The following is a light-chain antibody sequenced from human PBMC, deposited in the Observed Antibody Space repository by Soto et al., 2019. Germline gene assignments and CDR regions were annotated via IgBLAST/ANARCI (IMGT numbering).Light chain of an antibody. CDR3: AKWDDSLRVYV. Sequence: QSVLPQPPSASGTPGQRVTISCSTTNSRSGSNYVYWYQQLPGAAPKLLISRNDQRPSGVPDRFSASKSGTSASLAISVLRSEDEADYFCAKWDDSLRVYVFGSGTKLTVL. CDR2: RND. V-gene: IGLV1-47*01. J-gene: IGLJ6*01. CDR1: NSRSGSNY.